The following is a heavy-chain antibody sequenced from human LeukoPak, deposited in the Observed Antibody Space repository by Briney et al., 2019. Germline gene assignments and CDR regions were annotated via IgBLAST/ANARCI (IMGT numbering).Heavy chain of an antibody. CDR3: ARDGDRGIVVIPVAMRDYYYMDV. CDR1: GFTFSSYG. J-gene: IGHJ6*03. Sequence: GGSLRLSCAASGFTFSSYGMHWVRQAPGKGLEWVAFIRYDGSNKYYADSVKGRFTISRDNSKNTLYLQMNSLRSDDTAVYYCARDGDRGIVVIPVAMRDYYYMDVWGKGTTVTVSS. D-gene: IGHD2-2*01. CDR2: IRYDGSNK. V-gene: IGHV3-30*02.